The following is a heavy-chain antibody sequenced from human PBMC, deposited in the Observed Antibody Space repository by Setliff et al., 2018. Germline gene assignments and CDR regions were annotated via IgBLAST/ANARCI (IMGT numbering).Heavy chain of an antibody. V-gene: IGHV1-18*01. CDR2: ISAQDGNT. CDR1: GYSFLSYG. J-gene: IGHJ3*02. CDR3: ARDLDYQYYYETSGRDAFDI. D-gene: IGHD3-22*01. Sequence: ASVKVSCKASGYSFLSYGITWVRQAPGQGLEWMGWISAQDGNTIYAQNFQGRVTMTTDTSTSTAYMELRSLRSDDTAVYYCARDLDYQYYYETSGRDAFDIWGLGTMVTVS.